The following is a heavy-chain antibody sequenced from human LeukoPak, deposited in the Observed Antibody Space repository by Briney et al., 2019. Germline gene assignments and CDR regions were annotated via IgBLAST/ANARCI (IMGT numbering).Heavy chain of an antibody. V-gene: IGHV4-34*01. J-gene: IGHJ4*02. D-gene: IGHD2-2*01. CDR2: INHSGST. CDR3: ARIFLSCSSTSCSHSNDY. CDR1: GGSFSGYY. Sequence: SETLSLTCAVYGGSFSGYYWSWIRQPPGKGLEWIGEINHSGSTNCNPSLKSRVTISVDTSKNQFSLKLSSVTAADTAVYYCARIFLSCSSTSCSHSNDYWGQGTLVTVSS.